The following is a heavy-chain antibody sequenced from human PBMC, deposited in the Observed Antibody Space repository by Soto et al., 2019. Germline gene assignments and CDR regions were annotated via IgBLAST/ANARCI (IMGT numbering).Heavy chain of an antibody. V-gene: IGHV4-59*01. CDR1: GDSISAYS. Sequence: SETLSLTCTVSGDSISAYSWSWVRQPPGKGLEWIGNIHYNGNTKYNPSLKSRVTMSVDTSKNQFSLKLISVTAADTAKYYCARERYYYDSSGYRVGDFDYWGQGTLVTVSS. CDR3: ARERYYYDSSGYRVGDFDY. D-gene: IGHD3-22*01. CDR2: IHYNGNT. J-gene: IGHJ4*02.